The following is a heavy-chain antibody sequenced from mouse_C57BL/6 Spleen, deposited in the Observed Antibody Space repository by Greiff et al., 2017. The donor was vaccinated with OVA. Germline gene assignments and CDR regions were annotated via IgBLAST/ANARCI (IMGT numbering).Heavy chain of an antibody. CDR3: AKRAPTDPMDY. V-gene: IGHV2-5*01. Sequence: VKLVESGPGLVQPSQSLSITCTVSGFSLTSYGVHWVRQSPGKGLEWLGVIWSGGSTDYNAAFMSRLSITKDNSKSQVFFKMNSLQADDTAIYYCAKRAPTDPMDYWGQGTSVTVSS. CDR2: IWSGGST. D-gene: IGHD4-1*02. J-gene: IGHJ4*01. CDR1: GFSLTSYG.